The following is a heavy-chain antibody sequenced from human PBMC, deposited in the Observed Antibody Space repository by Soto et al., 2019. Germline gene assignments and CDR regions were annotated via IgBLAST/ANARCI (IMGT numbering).Heavy chain of an antibody. CDR2: INAGNGNT. V-gene: IGHV1-3*01. CDR1: GYTFTSYA. CDR3: ARALRYYDSSGYYYPLNY. J-gene: IGHJ4*02. Sequence: ASVKVSCKASGYTFTSYAMHWVRQAPGQRLEWMGWINAGNGNTKYSQKFQGRVTITRDTSASTAYMELGSLRSEDTAVYYCARALRYYDSSGYYYPLNYWGQGTLVTVSS. D-gene: IGHD3-22*01.